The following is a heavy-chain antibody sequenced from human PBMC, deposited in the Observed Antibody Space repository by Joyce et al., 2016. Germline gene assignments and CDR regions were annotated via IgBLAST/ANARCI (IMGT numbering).Heavy chain of an antibody. CDR1: GYTFIDYG. Sequence: QVHLVQSGAEVRKPGASVKVSCKASGYTFIDYGITWVRQAPGQGLEWMGWISAYKGNTKYANKSQGRVTMTTDTSTTTANMELRSLRSDDTAVYYCARSGKDYGDFDYWGQGTLVTVSS. CDR3: ARSGKDYGDFDY. CDR2: ISAYKGNT. D-gene: IGHD4-17*01. V-gene: IGHV1-18*01. J-gene: IGHJ4*02.